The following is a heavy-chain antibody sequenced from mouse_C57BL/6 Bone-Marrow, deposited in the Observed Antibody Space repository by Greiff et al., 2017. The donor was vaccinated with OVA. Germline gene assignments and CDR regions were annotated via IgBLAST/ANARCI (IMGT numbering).Heavy chain of an antibody. CDR1: GYTFTSYW. D-gene: IGHD1-1*01. V-gene: IGHV1-55*01. CDR3: ACGTGDY. Sequence: VQLQQSWAELVKPGASVKMSCKASGYTFTSYWITWVKQRPGQGLEWIGDIYPGSGSTNYNEKFKSKATLTVEPSSSTAYMQLSSLTSEDSAVYYCACGTGDYWGQGTTLTVSS. J-gene: IGHJ2*01. CDR2: IYPGSGST.